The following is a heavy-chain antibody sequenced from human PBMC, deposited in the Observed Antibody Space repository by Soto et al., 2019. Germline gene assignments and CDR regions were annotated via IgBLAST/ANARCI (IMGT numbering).Heavy chain of an antibody. CDR3: AKVGQQLAPPVWYFDY. CDR1: GFTFSSYA. V-gene: IGHV3-23*01. Sequence: GSLRLSCAASGFTFSSYAMSWVRQAPGKGLEWVSAISGSGGSTYYADSVKGRFTISRDNSKNTLYLQMNSLRAEDTAVYYCAKVGQQLAPPVWYFDYWGQGTLVTVSS. J-gene: IGHJ4*02. D-gene: IGHD6-13*01. CDR2: ISGSGGST.